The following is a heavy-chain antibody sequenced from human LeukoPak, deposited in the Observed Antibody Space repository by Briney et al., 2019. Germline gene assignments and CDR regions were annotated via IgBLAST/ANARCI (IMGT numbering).Heavy chain of an antibody. D-gene: IGHD3-9*01. J-gene: IGHJ4*02. V-gene: IGHV3-72*01. CDR2: SKNKANNKAHTYTT. Sequence: GGSLRLSCAASGFTFSSYEMNWVRQAPGKGLEWVGRSKNKANNKAHTYTTEYAASVKGRFTISRDDSHNSLYLQMNSLKTEDTAVYYCAVWLEGVCYWGQGTLVTVSS. CDR3: AVWLEGVCY. CDR1: GFTFSSYE.